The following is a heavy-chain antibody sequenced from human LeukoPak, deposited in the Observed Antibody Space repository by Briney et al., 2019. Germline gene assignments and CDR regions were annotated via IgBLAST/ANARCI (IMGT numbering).Heavy chain of an antibody. Sequence: GGSLRLSCAASAFTFNNAWMTWVRQAPGKGLEWVGRIKRKTEGGTTDYAAPVKGRFTISRDDSKNTLYLQMSGLKTEDTAIYYCTTDPDIDGGGCCGQGTLVTVSS. CDR1: AFTFNNAW. J-gene: IGHJ1*01. D-gene: IGHD2-15*01. V-gene: IGHV3-15*01. CDR3: TTDPDIDGGGC. CDR2: IKRKTEGGTT.